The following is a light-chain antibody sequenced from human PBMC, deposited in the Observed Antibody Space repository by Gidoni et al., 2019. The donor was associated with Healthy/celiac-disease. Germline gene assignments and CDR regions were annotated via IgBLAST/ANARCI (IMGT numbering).Light chain of an antibody. V-gene: IGLV3-1*01. J-gene: IGLJ2*01. CDR2: QDS. CDR1: KLGEKY. CDR3: QAWDSSPYVV. Sequence: SSPPTQPPSVSVAPGPTAGITCSGDKLGEKYACWYQLKPGQSPVLVIYQDSKRPSGSPERFSGSNSGNTATLTISGTQAMDEADYYCQAWDSSPYVVFGGGTKLTGL.